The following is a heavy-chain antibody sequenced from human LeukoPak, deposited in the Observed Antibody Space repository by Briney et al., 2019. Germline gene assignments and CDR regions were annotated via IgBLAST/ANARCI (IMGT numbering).Heavy chain of an antibody. J-gene: IGHJ4*02. Sequence: SETLSLTCSVSDYSITSGYYWGWIRQPPEKGLEWIGTIYHTGSTYYNPSLKSRLTISVDTSKNQFSLKLSSVTAADAAIYYCATYSDYGTRHFDYWGQGTLVTVSS. CDR1: DYSITSGYY. D-gene: IGHD4-17*01. CDR2: IYHTGST. CDR3: ATYSDYGTRHFDY. V-gene: IGHV4-38-2*02.